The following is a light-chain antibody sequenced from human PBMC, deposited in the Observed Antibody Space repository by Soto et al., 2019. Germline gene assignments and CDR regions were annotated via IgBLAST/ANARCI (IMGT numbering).Light chain of an antibody. CDR1: QSINNW. V-gene: IGKV1-5*01. CDR2: DAS. J-gene: IGKJ1*01. Sequence: DMQMTQSPSTLSASVGDRVTITCRASQSINNWLAWYQQRPGKAPKLLIYDASTLEGGVPSRFSGSGSGTEFNLTINSLQPDDFANYYCQQYNSYSWTFGQGTKVEIK. CDR3: QQYNSYSWT.